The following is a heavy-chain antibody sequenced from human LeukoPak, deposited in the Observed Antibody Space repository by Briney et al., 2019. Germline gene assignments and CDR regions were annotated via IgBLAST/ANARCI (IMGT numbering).Heavy chain of an antibody. V-gene: IGHV4-61*02. CDR3: ARGGDCSGGSCYYMDV. Sequence: SETLSLTCTVSGGSISSGSYYWSWIRQPAGKGLEWIGRIYTSGSTNYNPSLKSRVTISVDTSKNQFSLKLSSVTAADTAVYYCARGGDCSGGSCYYMDVWGKGTTVTVSS. J-gene: IGHJ6*03. CDR1: GGSISSGSYY. CDR2: IYTSGST. D-gene: IGHD2-15*01.